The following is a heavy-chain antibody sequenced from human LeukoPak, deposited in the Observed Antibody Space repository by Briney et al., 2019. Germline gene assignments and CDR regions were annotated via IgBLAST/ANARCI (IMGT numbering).Heavy chain of an antibody. CDR2: ISARGSYT. D-gene: IGHD6-19*01. V-gene: IGHV3-11*03. CDR1: GFIFSDEY. CDR3: GRSRGAGPGAHFDV. J-gene: IGHJ4*02. Sequence: GGSLRLSCAPSGFIFSDEYMSWIRQAPGQGRGWISYISARGSYTNYADSVKGRFTISRDNAKNSLHLQMNSLRAEDTAVYYCGRSRGAGPGAHFDVWGQGILVTVSS.